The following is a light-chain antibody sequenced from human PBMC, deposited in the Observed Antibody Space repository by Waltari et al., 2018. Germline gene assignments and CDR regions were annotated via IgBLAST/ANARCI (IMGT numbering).Light chain of an antibody. J-gene: IGLJ3*02. CDR2: GSS. Sequence: QSVLTQPPSVSGAPGQRVTISCTGSGSNIGAGYDVHWYQQLPRAAPKLLIYGSSTRPLGVLDRFLGSTSGTSASLAITGLQAEDEADYYCQSYDTSLSVVFGGGTKLTVL. CDR3: QSYDTSLSVV. V-gene: IGLV1-40*01. CDR1: GSNIGAGYD.